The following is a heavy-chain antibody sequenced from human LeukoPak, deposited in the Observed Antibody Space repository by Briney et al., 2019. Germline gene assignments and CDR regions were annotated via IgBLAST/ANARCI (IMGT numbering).Heavy chain of an antibody. D-gene: IGHD6-19*01. CDR3: ARHSGIAVAGADFDY. CDR1: GGSTSSYY. V-gene: IGHV4-59*08. J-gene: IGHJ4*02. CDR2: IYYSGST. Sequence: PSETLSLTCTVCGGSTSSYYWSWIRQPPGKGLEWIRYIYYSGSTNYNPSLKSRVTISVDTSKNQFSLKLSSVTAADTAVYYCARHSGIAVAGADFDYWGQGTLVTVSS.